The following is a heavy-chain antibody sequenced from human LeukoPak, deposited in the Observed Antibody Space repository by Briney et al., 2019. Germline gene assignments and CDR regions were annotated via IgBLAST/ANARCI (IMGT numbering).Heavy chain of an antibody. CDR3: ASSVPAAIGGYFDY. CDR2: IIPILGIT. Sequence: SVKVSCKASGATFNNYAISWVRQAPGQGLDWMGRIIPILGITNYAQMFQGRVTITADKSTSTAYMELSSLRSEDTAVYYCASSVPAAIGGYFDYWGQGTLVTVSS. D-gene: IGHD2-2*02. V-gene: IGHV1-69*04. CDR1: GATFNNYA. J-gene: IGHJ4*02.